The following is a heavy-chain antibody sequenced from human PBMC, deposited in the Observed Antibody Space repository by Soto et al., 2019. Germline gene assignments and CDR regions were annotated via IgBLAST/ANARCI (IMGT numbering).Heavy chain of an antibody. CDR3: ARIDGYSGYDSGGAFDI. CDR1: GYTFTSYY. V-gene: IGHV1-46*01. Sequence: ASVKVSCKASGYTFTSYYMHWVRQAPGQGLEWMGIINPSGGSTSYAQKFQGRVTMTRDTSTSTVYMELSSLRSEDTAVYYCARIDGYSGYDSGGAFDIWGQGTMVTVSS. J-gene: IGHJ3*02. CDR2: INPSGGST. D-gene: IGHD5-12*01.